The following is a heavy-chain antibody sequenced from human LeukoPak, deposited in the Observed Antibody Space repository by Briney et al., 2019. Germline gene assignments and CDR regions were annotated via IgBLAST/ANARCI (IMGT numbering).Heavy chain of an antibody. D-gene: IGHD6-19*01. CDR2: IYYSGST. Sequence: SETLSLTCSVSGGSIISGSYYWSWIRQPPGKGLEWIGYIYYSGSTNYNPSLKSRVTISVDTSKNQFSLKLSSVTAADTAVYYCARQVIAVANFDIWGQGTMVTVSS. CDR1: GGSIISGSYY. J-gene: IGHJ3*02. V-gene: IGHV4-61*01. CDR3: ARQVIAVANFDI.